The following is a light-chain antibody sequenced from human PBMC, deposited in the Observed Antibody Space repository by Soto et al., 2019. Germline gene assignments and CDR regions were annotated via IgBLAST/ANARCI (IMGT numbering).Light chain of an antibody. V-gene: IGKV3-20*01. CDR1: QSVSTH. Sequence: EVVMTQSPVNLSVSPGERATLSCRASQSVSTHLAWYQQKPGQAPKLLIYAASTRVTGIPDRFSGSGSGTDFTLTISRLEPEDFAVYYCHHFGSLPETFGQGTNVE. J-gene: IGKJ1*01. CDR2: AAS. CDR3: HHFGSLPET.